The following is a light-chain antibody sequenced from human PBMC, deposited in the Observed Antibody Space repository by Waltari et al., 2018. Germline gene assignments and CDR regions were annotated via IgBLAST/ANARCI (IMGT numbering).Light chain of an antibody. Sequence: EIVMTQSPATLSVSPGERATLPCRASKSVSSNLAWYQQKPGQAPRLLIYGASTRATGIPARFSGSGSGTEFTLTISSMQSEDFAVYYCQQYNNWPLMYTFGQGTKLEIK. CDR1: KSVSSN. J-gene: IGKJ2*01. V-gene: IGKV3-15*01. CDR3: QQYNNWPLMYT. CDR2: GAS.